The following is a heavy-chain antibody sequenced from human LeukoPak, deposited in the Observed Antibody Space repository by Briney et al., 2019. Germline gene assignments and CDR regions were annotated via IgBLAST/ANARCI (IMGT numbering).Heavy chain of an antibody. D-gene: IGHD2-15*01. CDR1: GFTFSSYW. V-gene: IGHV3-74*01. J-gene: IGHJ2*01. CDR3: TRDASPGYFDL. Sequence: GGSLRLSCAVSGFTFSSYWMHWVRQGPGKGLAWVSRITNDGSATDYADSVRGRFTISRDNAENTLYLHMNSLTDEDTAVYYCTRDASPGYFDLWGRGTLVTVSS. CDR2: ITNDGSAT.